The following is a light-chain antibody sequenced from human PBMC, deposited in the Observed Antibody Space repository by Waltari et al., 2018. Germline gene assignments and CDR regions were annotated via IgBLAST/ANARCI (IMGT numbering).Light chain of an antibody. V-gene: IGKV1-39*01. J-gene: IGKJ2*01. Sequence: DIQMTQSPSSLSASVGDRVTITYRASQSISSYLNWYQQKPGKAPKLLIYAASSLQSGVPSRFSGSGSGTDFTLTISSLQPEDFATYHCQQSYSTPRTFGQGTKLEIK. CDR1: QSISSY. CDR3: QQSYSTPRT. CDR2: AAS.